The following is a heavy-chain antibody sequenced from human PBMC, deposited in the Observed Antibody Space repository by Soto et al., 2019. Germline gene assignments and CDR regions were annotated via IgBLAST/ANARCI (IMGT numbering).Heavy chain of an antibody. D-gene: IGHD2-15*01. CDR1: GYIFAGYW. CDR2: IDPSDSYT. V-gene: IGHV5-10-1*01. J-gene: IGHJ3*01. CDR3: AISGYCSGGSCPEVDV. Sequence: PGESLKISCKGSGYIFAGYWISWVRQMPGKGLEWMGRIDPSDSYTDFSPSFQGHVTMSADKSISTAYLQWSSLKASDTAMYYCAISGYCSGGSCPEVDVWGQGTMVTVSS.